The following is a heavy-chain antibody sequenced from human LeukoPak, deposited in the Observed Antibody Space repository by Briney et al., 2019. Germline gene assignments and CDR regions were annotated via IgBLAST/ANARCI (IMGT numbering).Heavy chain of an antibody. CDR1: GGSISSGGYY. V-gene: IGHV4-31*03. Sequence: PSETLSLTCTVSGGSISSGGYYWSWIRQHPGKGLEWIGYIYYSGNTYYNPSLKSRVTISVDTSKNQFSLKLSSVTAADTAVYYCARRTDYGIGDVWYYFDYWGQGTLVTVSS. CDR3: ARRTDYGIGDVWYYFDY. J-gene: IGHJ4*02. CDR2: IYYSGNT. D-gene: IGHD4-17*01.